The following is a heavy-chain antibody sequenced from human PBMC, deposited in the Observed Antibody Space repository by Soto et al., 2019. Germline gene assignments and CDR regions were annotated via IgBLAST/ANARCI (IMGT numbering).Heavy chain of an antibody. Sequence: EVQLVESGGGLVQPGGSLRLSCAASGFTFSSYAMHWVRQAPGKGLEYVSAISSNGGSTYYANSVKGRFTISRDNSKNTLYLQMGSLRAEDMAVYYCARDSSRFRYDILTGSDVWGKGTTVTVSS. CDR2: ISSNGGST. J-gene: IGHJ6*04. CDR3: ARDSSRFRYDILTGSDV. CDR1: GFTFSSYA. V-gene: IGHV3-64*01. D-gene: IGHD3-9*01.